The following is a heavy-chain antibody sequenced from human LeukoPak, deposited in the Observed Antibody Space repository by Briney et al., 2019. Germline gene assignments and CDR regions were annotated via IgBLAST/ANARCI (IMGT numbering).Heavy chain of an antibody. Sequence: SETLSLTCTVSGGSVSSYYWSWIRQPAGKGLEWIGRIYTSGSTNYNPSLKSRVTMSVDTSKNQFSLKLSSVTAADTAVYYCARAIPMVRGVIIEDYWGQGTLVTVSS. D-gene: IGHD3-10*01. J-gene: IGHJ4*02. CDR2: IYTSGST. V-gene: IGHV4-4*07. CDR3: ARAIPMVRGVIIEDY. CDR1: GGSVSSYY.